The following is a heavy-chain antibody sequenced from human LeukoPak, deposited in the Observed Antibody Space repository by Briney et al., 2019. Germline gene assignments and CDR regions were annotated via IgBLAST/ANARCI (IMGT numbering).Heavy chain of an antibody. V-gene: IGHV3-48*03. CDR2: ISSSGTTI. Sequence: GGSLRLSCAASGFTFSSFEMNWVRQAPGKGLEWVSYISSSGTTIYYADSVKGRFTISRDNAKNSLYLQMNSLRADDTAVYFCARASIVGAFYFDYWGQGALVTVSS. J-gene: IGHJ4*02. CDR3: ARASIVGAFYFDY. D-gene: IGHD1-26*01. CDR1: GFTFSSFE.